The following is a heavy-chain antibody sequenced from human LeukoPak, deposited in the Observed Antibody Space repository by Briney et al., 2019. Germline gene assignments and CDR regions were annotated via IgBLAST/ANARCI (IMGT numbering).Heavy chain of an antibody. V-gene: IGHV4-39*07. CDR3: ARTFVKAIVGATPPYYYMDV. CDR2: IYYSGST. Sequence: SSETLSLTCTVSGVSISSNSYYWGWIRQPPGKGLKWIGSIYYSGSTYYNPSLKSRVTISVDTSKNQFSLKLSSVTAADTAVYYCARTFVKAIVGATPPYYYMDVWGKGTTVTISS. CDR1: GVSISSNSYY. J-gene: IGHJ6*03. D-gene: IGHD1-26*01.